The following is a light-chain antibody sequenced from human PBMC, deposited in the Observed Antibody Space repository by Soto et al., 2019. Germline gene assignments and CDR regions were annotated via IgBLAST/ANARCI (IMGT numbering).Light chain of an antibody. V-gene: IGKV1-9*01. CDR1: QDIQTY. Sequence: IQLTQSPSSLSASVGYRVSITCRASQDIQTYLAWYQQKRGEAPKLLISGTFTLQSGVPSRFNGSGSGTDFTLTISRLQPEDFATYYCQHLNNYPPFTFGPGTKVDLE. CDR2: GTF. J-gene: IGKJ3*01. CDR3: QHLNNYPPFT.